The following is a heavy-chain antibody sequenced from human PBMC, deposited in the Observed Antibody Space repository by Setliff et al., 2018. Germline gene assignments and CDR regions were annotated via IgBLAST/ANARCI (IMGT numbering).Heavy chain of an antibody. CDR1: GGSISSGSYY. CDR3: ARGRGYSYGSTFHYYYGMDV. CDR2: IYTSGST. D-gene: IGHD5-18*01. Sequence: PSETLSLTCTVSGGSISSGSYYWSWIRQPAGKGLEWIGRIYTSGSTNYNPSLKNRVTISVDTSKNQFSLKLSSVTAADTAVYYCARGRGYSYGSTFHYYYGMDVWGQGTTVT. V-gene: IGHV4-61*02. J-gene: IGHJ6*02.